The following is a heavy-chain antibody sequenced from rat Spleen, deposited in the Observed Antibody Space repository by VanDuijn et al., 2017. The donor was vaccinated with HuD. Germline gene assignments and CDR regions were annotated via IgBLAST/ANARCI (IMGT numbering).Heavy chain of an antibody. D-gene: IGHD1-11*01. Sequence: EVQLVESGGGLVQPGRSLKLSCAASGFTFSNYDMAWVRQAPTKGLEWVASISPSGGSTYYRDSVKGRFTVSRDNAKSTLYLQMDSLRSEDTATYYWARHGGRGVDYWGQGVMVTVSS. V-gene: IGHV5-25*01. CDR2: ISPSGGST. CDR3: ARHGGRGVDY. J-gene: IGHJ2*01. CDR1: GFTFSNYD.